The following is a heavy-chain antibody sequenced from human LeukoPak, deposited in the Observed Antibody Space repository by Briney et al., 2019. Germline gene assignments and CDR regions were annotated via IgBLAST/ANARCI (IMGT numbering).Heavy chain of an antibody. V-gene: IGHV3-48*03. J-gene: IGHJ4*02. Sequence: PGGSLRLSCAASGFTFSSYEMNWVRQAPGKGVEWVSYISSSGSTIYYADSVKGLFTISRDNAKNSLYLQMNSLRAEDTAVYYCARDDDYGGAEGYWGQGTLVTVSS. CDR2: ISSSGSTI. CDR1: GFTFSSYE. CDR3: ARDDDYGGAEGY. D-gene: IGHD4-23*01.